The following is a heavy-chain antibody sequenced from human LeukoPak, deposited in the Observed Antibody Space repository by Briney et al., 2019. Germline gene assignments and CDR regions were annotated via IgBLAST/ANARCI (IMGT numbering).Heavy chain of an antibody. CDR1: GFIFGNYA. J-gene: IGHJ4*02. CDR2: ISGNVVST. D-gene: IGHD2-8*01. Sequence: GGSLRLSCAASGFIFGNYAMSWVRQAPGKGLEWVSTISGNVVSTYYADSVKGRFTISRDNSKNTLFLQMNSLTAEDAAIYYCAKRPLRLLMFDYWGQGTLVTVSS. V-gene: IGHV3-23*01. CDR3: AKRPLRLLMFDY.